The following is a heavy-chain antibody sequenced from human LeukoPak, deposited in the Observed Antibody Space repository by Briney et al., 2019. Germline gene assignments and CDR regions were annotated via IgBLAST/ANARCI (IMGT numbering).Heavy chain of an antibody. D-gene: IGHD2-15*01. CDR2: IRYDGSNK. CDR1: RFTFSSYG. J-gene: IGHJ4*02. Sequence: GGSLRLSCAASRFTFSSYGMHWVRQAPGKGLEWVAFIRYDGSNKYYADSVKGRFTISRDKSKNTLYLQMNSLRAEDTAVYYCAKDWELGQRRIVVVVAAPTLFDYWGQGTLVTVSS. CDR3: AKDWELGQRRIVVVVAAPTLFDY. V-gene: IGHV3-30*02.